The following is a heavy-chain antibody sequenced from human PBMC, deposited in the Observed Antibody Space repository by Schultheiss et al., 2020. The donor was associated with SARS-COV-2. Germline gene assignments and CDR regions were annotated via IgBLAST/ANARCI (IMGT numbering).Heavy chain of an antibody. Sequence: GGSLRLSCAASGFTFSSYGMHWVRQAPGKGLEWVAVISYDGSNKYYADSVKGRFTISRDNAKNSLYLQMNSLRAEDTALYYCARDLGGEYFDYWGQGTLVTVSS. CDR3: ARDLGGEYFDY. CDR1: GFTFSSYG. J-gene: IGHJ4*02. CDR2: ISYDGSNK. V-gene: IGHV3-30*03. D-gene: IGHD3-16*01.